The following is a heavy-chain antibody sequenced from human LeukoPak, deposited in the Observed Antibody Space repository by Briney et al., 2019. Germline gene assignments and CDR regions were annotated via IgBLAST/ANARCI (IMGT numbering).Heavy chain of an antibody. V-gene: IGHV4-61*02. CDR2: IYTSGST. Sequence: SETLSLTCAVSGGSISSGSYYWSWIRQPAGKGLEWIGRIYTSGSTNYNPSLKSRVTISVDTSKNQFSLKLSSVTAADTAVYYCARITYYDFWSGYYTFDYWGQGTLVTVSS. D-gene: IGHD3-3*01. CDR3: ARITYYDFWSGYYTFDY. CDR1: GGSISSGSYY. J-gene: IGHJ4*02.